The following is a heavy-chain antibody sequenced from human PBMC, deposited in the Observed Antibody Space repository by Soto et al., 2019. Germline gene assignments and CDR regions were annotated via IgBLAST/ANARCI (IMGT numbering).Heavy chain of an antibody. CDR1: GGSVRAPDW. V-gene: IGHV4-4*02. D-gene: IGHD1-1*01. Sequence: SETLSLTCTLSGGSVRAPDWWNWVRQSPDKGPEWIAEVHISGHSNYNPSLRSRVSVSIDSSKNQFYLNLNSVTAADTAIYYCARVRQGCSANNCYFDPWGQGTQVTVSS. CDR3: ARVRQGCSANNCYFDP. J-gene: IGHJ5*01. CDR2: VHISGHS.